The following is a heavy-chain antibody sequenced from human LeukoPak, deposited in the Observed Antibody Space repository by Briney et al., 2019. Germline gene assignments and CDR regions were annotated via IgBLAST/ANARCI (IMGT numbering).Heavy chain of an antibody. V-gene: IGHV4-61*05. CDR3: AREACSGGSCPDLNYYYYMDV. Sequence: SETLSLTCTVSGGSISTNTYYWGWIRQPPGKGLEWIGYIYYSGSTYYNPSLKSRVTISVDTSKNQFSLKLSSVTAADTAVYYCAREACSGGSCPDLNYYYYMDVWGKGTTVTVSS. CDR2: IYYSGST. D-gene: IGHD2-15*01. J-gene: IGHJ6*03. CDR1: GGSISTNTYY.